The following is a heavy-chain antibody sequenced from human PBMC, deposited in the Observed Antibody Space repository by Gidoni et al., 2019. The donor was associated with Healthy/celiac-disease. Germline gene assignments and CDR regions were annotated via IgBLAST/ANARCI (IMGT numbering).Heavy chain of an antibody. J-gene: IGHJ4*02. Sequence: QVQLQQWGAGLLKPSETLSLNCAVYGGSFSGYYWSWIRQPPGKGLEWIGEINHSGSTNYNPSLKSRVTISVDTSKNQFSLKLSSVTAADTAVYYCARGGSYDYVWGSYRRDLDYWGQGTLVTVSS. CDR2: INHSGST. D-gene: IGHD3-16*02. CDR3: ARGGSYDYVWGSYRRDLDY. CDR1: GGSFSGYY. V-gene: IGHV4-34*01.